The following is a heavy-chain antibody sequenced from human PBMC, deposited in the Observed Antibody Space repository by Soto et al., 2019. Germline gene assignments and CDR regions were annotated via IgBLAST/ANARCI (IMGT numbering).Heavy chain of an antibody. CDR3: ASGRAIGSK. CDR1: GYSSSNYY. D-gene: IGHD3-10*01. CDR2: VNPYGASS. V-gene: IGHV1-46*01. J-gene: IGHJ4*02. Sequence: QVQVVQSGAEVKEPGASVKVSCKAYGYSSSNYYTHWVRQAPGQGLEWMGIVNPYGASSNYAQSFQGRVPLTRDTSTHTDYTDLSRLTSEDTAVYSFASGRAIGSKWGQGTLVSVSS.